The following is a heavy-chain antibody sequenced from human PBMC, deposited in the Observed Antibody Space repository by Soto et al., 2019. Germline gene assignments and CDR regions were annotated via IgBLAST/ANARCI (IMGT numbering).Heavy chain of an antibody. CDR3: ARGNWNDQWTFDY. Sequence: QVQLVESGGGVVQPGRSLRLSCAASGFTFSSYAMHWVRQAPGKGLEWVAVISYDGSNKYYADSVKGRFTISRDNSKNTLYLQMNSLRAEDTAVSYCARGNWNDQWTFDYWGQGTLVTVSS. CDR2: ISYDGSNK. J-gene: IGHJ4*02. CDR1: GFTFSSYA. V-gene: IGHV3-30-3*01. D-gene: IGHD1-1*01.